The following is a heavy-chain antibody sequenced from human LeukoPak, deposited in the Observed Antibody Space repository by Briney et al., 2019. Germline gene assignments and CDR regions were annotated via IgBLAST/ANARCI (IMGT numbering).Heavy chain of an antibody. D-gene: IGHD6-19*01. J-gene: IGHJ4*02. CDR3: ASDRIAVAGTAFDY. V-gene: IGHV1-8*01. Sequence: GASVKVSCKASGYTFTSYDNNWVRQPTGQGLEWMGWMNPNSGNTGYAQKFQGRVTMTMNTSISTAYIDLSSLRSDDTAVYYCASDRIAVAGTAFDYWGQGTLVTVSS. CDR1: GYTFTSYD. CDR2: MNPNSGNT.